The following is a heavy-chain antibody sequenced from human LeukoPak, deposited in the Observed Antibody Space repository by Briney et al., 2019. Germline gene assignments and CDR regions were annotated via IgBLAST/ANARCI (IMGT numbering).Heavy chain of an antibody. CDR3: AKDAVYGDGYWEFDY. V-gene: IGHV3-23*01. D-gene: IGHD5-24*01. J-gene: IGHJ4*02. Sequence: GGSLRLSCAASGFSISTYAMSWVRQAPGKGLEWVSGIVGSVDTDYADAVQGRFTISKDNSKNIVYLQMNSLRAEDTAVYYCAKDAVYGDGYWEFDYWGQGNLVTVSS. CDR1: GFSISTYA. CDR2: IVGSVDT.